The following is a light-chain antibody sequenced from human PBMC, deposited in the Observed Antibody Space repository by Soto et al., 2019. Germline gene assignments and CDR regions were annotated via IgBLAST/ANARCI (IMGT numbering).Light chain of an antibody. CDR1: SSGVGGYNY. V-gene: IGLV2-8*01. J-gene: IGLJ1*01. CDR3: SSYGGNILFV. Sequence: QSVLTQPPSASGSPGQSVTISCTGTSSGVGGYNYVSWFQHHPGKAPKLLIHEVNKRPSGVPDRFSGSKSGNTASLTVSGLQAEDEADYYCSSYGGNILFVFGTGTKVTVL. CDR2: EVN.